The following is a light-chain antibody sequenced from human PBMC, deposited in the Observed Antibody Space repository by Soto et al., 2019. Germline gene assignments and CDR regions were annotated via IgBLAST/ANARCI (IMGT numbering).Light chain of an antibody. V-gene: IGKV1-9*01. CDR1: QGISSY. CDR2: AAS. J-gene: IGKJ4*01. Sequence: IQLTQSPSSLSASVGDRVTITCRASQGISSYLAWYQQKPGKVPKLLISAASTLQSGVPSRFSGSGSGTDLTLTTSSPHPEHFATYYCQQLKRYPPSFGGGTKLAIK. CDR3: QQLKRYPPS.